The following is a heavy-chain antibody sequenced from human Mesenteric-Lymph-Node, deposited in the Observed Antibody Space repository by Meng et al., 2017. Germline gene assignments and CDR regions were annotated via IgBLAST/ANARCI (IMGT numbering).Heavy chain of an antibody. CDR3: ARGKQDAWELLAY. V-gene: IGHV4-30-4*01. CDR1: GGSMSSGNYY. Sequence: QVQLPESGPGLVEPSQTLSLTCTVSGGSMSSGNYYWSWIRQPPGKGLEWIGYIHHSGSAYYNPSLKSRVSISVDTSKNQFSLKVNSVTAADTAVYYCARGKQDAWELLAYWGQGALVTVSS. J-gene: IGHJ4*02. CDR2: IHHSGSA. D-gene: IGHD1-26*01.